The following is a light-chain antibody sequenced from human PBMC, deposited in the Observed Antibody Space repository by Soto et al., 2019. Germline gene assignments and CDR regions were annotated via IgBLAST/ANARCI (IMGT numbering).Light chain of an antibody. CDR2: DVS. J-gene: IGLJ1*01. V-gene: IGLV2-14*03. CDR3: SSYTTSNTRQIV. Sequence: QSALTQPASVSGSPGQSITISCTGTSSDVGGYNYVSWYQHHPGKAPKLMIYDVSNRPSGVSNRFSGSKSGNTASLTISGLQPEDEADYYCSSYTTSNTRQIVLGTGTKHTVL. CDR1: SSDVGGYNY.